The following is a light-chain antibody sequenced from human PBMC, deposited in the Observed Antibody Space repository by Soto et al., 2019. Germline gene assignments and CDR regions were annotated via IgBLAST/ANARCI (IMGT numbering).Light chain of an antibody. Sequence: SYELTQPPSVSVAPGQTARITCGGSDIGSESVHWYQQKPGQAPVLVVYYDSDRPSGIPERLSGSNFGDTATLIISRVEVVDEADYHCQVWDRMGDLPNVVFGGGTKLTVL. CDR2: YDS. V-gene: IGLV3-21*02. CDR1: DIGSES. J-gene: IGLJ2*01. CDR3: QVWDRMGDLPNVV.